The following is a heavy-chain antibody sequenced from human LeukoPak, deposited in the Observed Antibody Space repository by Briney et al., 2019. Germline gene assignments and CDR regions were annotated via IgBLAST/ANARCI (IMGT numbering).Heavy chain of an antibody. CDR3: ARYCSGGSCPHGMDV. Sequence: PSETLSLTCTVSGGSISSYYWSWIRQPPGKGLEWIGYIYYSGSTNYNPSLKSRVTISVDTSKNQFSLKLSSVTAADTAVYYCARYCSGGSCPHGMDVWGQGTTVTVSS. J-gene: IGHJ6*02. V-gene: IGHV4-59*08. CDR2: IYYSGST. D-gene: IGHD2-15*01. CDR1: GGSISSYY.